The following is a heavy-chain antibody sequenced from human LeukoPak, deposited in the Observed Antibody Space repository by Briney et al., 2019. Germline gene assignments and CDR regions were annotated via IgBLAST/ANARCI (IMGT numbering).Heavy chain of an antibody. V-gene: IGHV3-7*01. CDR3: ARFGLEAAIDY. CDR2: IKQDESEK. CDR1: GFRFSGYW. D-gene: IGHD2-15*01. Sequence: GGSLRLSCAASGFRFSGYWMSWVRQAPGKGLEWVATIKQDESEKTYVDSVEGRFTSSRDNAKSSLFLQMDSLRAEDTAVYFCARFGLEAAIDYWGQGTLITVSS. J-gene: IGHJ4*02.